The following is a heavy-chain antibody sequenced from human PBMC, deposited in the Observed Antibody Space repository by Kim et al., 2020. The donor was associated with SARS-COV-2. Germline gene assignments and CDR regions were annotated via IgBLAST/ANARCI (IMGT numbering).Heavy chain of an antibody. CDR3: AKMKGQQWTNYGMDV. CDR2: IIGRGDNT. CDR1: GFTSGSFA. J-gene: IGHJ6*02. V-gene: IGHV3-23*01. D-gene: IGHD6-19*01. Sequence: GGSLRLSCVASGFTSGSFAMSWVRQAPGKGLDWVSGIIGRGDNTFNADSVKGRFTISRDNSKNTLYLHLNSLRAEDTAIYYCAKMKGQQWTNYGMDVWGQGTTVTVSS.